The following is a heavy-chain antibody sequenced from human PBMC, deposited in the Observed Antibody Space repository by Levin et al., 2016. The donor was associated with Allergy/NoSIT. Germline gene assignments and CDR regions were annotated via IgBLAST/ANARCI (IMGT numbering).Heavy chain of an antibody. J-gene: IGHJ3*02. V-gene: IGHV3-23*01. CDR2: ISGSGGST. D-gene: IGHD3-10*01. Sequence: ETLSLTCAASGFTFSSYAMSWVRQAPGKGLEWVSAISGSGGSTYYADSVKGRFTISRDNSKNTLYLQMNSLRAEDTAVYYCAKDLFAYGSGRLTDAFDIWGQGTMVTVSS. CDR3: AKDLFAYGSGRLTDAFDI. CDR1: GFTFSSYA.